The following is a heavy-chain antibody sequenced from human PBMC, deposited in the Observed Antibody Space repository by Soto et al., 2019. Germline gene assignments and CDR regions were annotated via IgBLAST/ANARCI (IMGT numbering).Heavy chain of an antibody. D-gene: IGHD2-15*01. CDR3: ARGREDIVVVVAATRYFQH. V-gene: IGHV4-34*01. Sequence: SETLSLTCAVYGGSFSGYYWSWIRQPPGKGLEWIGEINPSGSTNYNPSLKSRVTISVDTSKNQFSLKLSSVTAADTAVYYCARGREDIVVVVAATRYFQHWGQGTLVTVSS. CDR1: GGSFSGYY. CDR2: INPSGST. J-gene: IGHJ1*01.